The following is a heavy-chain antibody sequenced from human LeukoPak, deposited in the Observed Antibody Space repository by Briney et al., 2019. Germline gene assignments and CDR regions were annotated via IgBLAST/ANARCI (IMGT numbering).Heavy chain of an antibody. CDR2: IRYNEGDT. D-gene: IGHD4-17*01. Sequence: GGSLRLSCAASAFTFSSYGLHWVRQAPGKGLQWVAFIRYNEGDTSYGDSVKGRFTISRDNSRSTVYLQMNSLRAEDTAVYYCAEYGDYSLYWGRGTLVTVFS. CDR3: AEYGDYSLY. V-gene: IGHV3-30*02. J-gene: IGHJ4*02. CDR1: AFTFSSYG.